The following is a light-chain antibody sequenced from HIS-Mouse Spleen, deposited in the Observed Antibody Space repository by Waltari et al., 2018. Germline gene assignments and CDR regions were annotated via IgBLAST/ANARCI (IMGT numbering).Light chain of an antibody. J-gene: IGLJ1*01. Sequence: QSALTRPRSVCGSPGQSVTISCTGTSSDVGGYNYVSWYQQHPGKAPKLMIYDVSKRPSGVPDRFSGSTSGNTASLTISGLQAEDEADYYCCSYAGSYSYVFGTGTKVTVL. CDR3: CSYAGSYSYV. V-gene: IGLV2-11*01. CDR2: DVS. CDR1: SSDVGGYNY.